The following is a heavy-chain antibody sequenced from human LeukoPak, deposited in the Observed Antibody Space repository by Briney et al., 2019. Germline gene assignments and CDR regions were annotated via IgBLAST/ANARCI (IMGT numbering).Heavy chain of an antibody. Sequence: GGSLRLSCAASGFTFSSYAMSWVRQAPGKGLEWVSAISGGGGSTYYADSVKGRFTISRDNAKNSLYLQMNSLRAEDTAVYYCARASISGSYGRGYFDYWGQGTLVTVSS. D-gene: IGHD1-26*01. V-gene: IGHV3-23*01. J-gene: IGHJ4*02. CDR2: ISGGGGST. CDR1: GFTFSSYA. CDR3: ARASISGSYGRGYFDY.